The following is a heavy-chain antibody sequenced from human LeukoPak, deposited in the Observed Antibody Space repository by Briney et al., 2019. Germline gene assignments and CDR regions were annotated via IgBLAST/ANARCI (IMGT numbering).Heavy chain of an antibody. CDR3: ALIEYSSSDDAFDI. Sequence: GGSLRLSCAASGFTFSSYSMNWVRQAPGKGLEWVSSISSSSSYIYYADSVKGRFTISRYNAKNSLYLQMNSLRAEDTAVYYCALIEYSSSDDAFDIWGQGTMVTVSS. V-gene: IGHV3-21*01. CDR1: GFTFSSYS. J-gene: IGHJ3*02. CDR2: ISSSSSYI. D-gene: IGHD6-6*01.